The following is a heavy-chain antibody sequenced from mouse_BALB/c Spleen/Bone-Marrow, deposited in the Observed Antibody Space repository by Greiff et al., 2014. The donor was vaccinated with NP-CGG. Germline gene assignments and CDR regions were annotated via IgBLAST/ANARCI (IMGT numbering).Heavy chain of an antibody. CDR3: AYGTNYYAMDY. J-gene: IGHJ4*01. CDR2: INPNNGGT. Sequence: VHVKQSGPELVKPGASVKISCKTSGYTFTEYTMHWVKQSHGKSLEWIGGINPNNGGTSCNQKFKGKATLTVDKSSSTAYMELRSLTSEDSAVYYCAYGTNYYAMDYWGQGTSVTVSS. D-gene: IGHD3-3*01. CDR1: GYTFTEYT. V-gene: IGHV1-18*01.